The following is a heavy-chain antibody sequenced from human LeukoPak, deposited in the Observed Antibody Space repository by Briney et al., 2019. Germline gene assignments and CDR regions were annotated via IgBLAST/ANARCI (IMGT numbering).Heavy chain of an antibody. Sequence: PSETLSLTCAVYGGSFSGYYWSWIRQPPGKGLEWIGEINHSGSTNYNPSLKSRVTISVDTSKNQFSLKLSSVTAADTAVYYCARDHRYYDFWSGYSGRGSNWFDPWGQGTLVTVSS. V-gene: IGHV4-34*01. CDR2: INHSGST. D-gene: IGHD3-3*01. J-gene: IGHJ5*02. CDR3: ARDHRYYDFWSGYSGRGSNWFDP. CDR1: GGSFSGYY.